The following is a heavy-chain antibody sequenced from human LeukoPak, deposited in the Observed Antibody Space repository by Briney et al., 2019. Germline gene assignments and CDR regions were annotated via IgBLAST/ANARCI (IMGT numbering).Heavy chain of an antibody. V-gene: IGHV3-72*01. J-gene: IGHJ4*02. D-gene: IGHD6-13*01. CDR2: PRNNADSYTS. CDR1: GFTFSDSF. Sequence: GGSLRLSCAASGFTFSDSFMSWVRQAPGKGLEWVCRPRNNADSYTSEYAASVKCSITISSDESKNSLHMHSMSVENKDSSVYYCATSSWYRPAYWGQGSLVTVSS. CDR3: ATSSWYRPAY.